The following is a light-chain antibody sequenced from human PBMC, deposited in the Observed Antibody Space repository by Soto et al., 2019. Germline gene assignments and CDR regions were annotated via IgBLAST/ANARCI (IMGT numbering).Light chain of an antibody. CDR3: SSYAGSNHNWV. Sequence: QSVLTQPPSASGSPGQSVTISCPGTSSDVGGYNYVSWYQQHPGKAPKLMNYEVSKRPSGVPDRFSGSKSGNTASLTVSGLQAEDEADYSCSSYAGSNHNWVFGGGTKLTVL. V-gene: IGLV2-8*01. CDR2: EVS. J-gene: IGLJ3*02. CDR1: SSDVGGYNY.